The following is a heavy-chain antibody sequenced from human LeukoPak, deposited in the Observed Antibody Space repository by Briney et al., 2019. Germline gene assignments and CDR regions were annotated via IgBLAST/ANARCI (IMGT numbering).Heavy chain of an antibody. CDR3: ARDSGRFTNPIDY. CDR1: GYTFTSYY. Sequence: ASVKVSCKASGYTFTSYYMHWVRQAPGQGLEWMAIINPSGGSTSYAQKFQGRVTMTRDTPISTAYMELSRLTSNDTAVYYCARDSGRFTNPIDYWGQGTLVTVSS. J-gene: IGHJ4*02. CDR2: INPSGGST. V-gene: IGHV1-46*01. D-gene: IGHD1-26*01.